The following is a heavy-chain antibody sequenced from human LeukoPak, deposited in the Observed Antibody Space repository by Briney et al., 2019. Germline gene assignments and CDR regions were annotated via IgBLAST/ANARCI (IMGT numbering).Heavy chain of an antibody. J-gene: IGHJ6*03. CDR1: GFTFSSYG. CDR2: ISGSGGST. CDR3: ARDARLTYYYYMDV. D-gene: IGHD2-8*01. V-gene: IGHV3-23*01. Sequence: GGSLRLSCAASGFTFSSYGMSWVRQAPGKGLEWVSAISGSGGSTYYADSVKGRFTISRDNAKNSLYLQMNSLRAEDTAVYYCARDARLTYYYYMDVWGKGTTVTVSS.